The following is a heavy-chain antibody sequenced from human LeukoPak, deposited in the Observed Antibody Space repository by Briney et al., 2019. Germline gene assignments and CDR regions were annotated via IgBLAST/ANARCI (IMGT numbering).Heavy chain of an antibody. J-gene: IGHJ4*02. CDR3: ARDLMGIAYRGAFYY. CDR1: GGSISSYD. D-gene: IGHD6-13*01. CDR2: ISSSGSTI. Sequence: PSETLSLTCTVSGGSISSYDWSWIRQAPGKGLEWVSYISSSGSTIYYADSVKGRFTISRDNAKNSLYLQMNSLRAEDTAVYYCARDLMGIAYRGAFYYWGQGTLVTVSS. V-gene: IGHV3-11*01.